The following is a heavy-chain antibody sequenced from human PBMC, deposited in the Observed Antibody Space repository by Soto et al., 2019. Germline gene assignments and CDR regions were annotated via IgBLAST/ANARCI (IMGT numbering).Heavy chain of an antibody. CDR2: ISAYNGNT. CDR3: ARDNVAGYFDWLSRDDFDY. V-gene: IGHV1-18*01. Sequence: GASVKVSCKASGYTFTSYGISWVRQAPGQGLEWMGWISAYNGNTNYAQKLQGRVTMTTDTSTSTAYMELRSLRSDDTAVYYCARDNVAGYFDWLSRDDFDYWGQGTLVTVSS. J-gene: IGHJ4*02. D-gene: IGHD3-9*01. CDR1: GYTFTSYG.